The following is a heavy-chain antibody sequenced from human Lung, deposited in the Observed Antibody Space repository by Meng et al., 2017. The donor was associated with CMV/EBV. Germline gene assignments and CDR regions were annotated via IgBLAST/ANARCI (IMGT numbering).Heavy chain of an antibody. CDR3: ARGNGWLFDY. CDR2: ININPGNP. V-gene: IGHV7-4-1*01. D-gene: IGHD6-19*01. J-gene: IGHJ4*02. Sequence: QVQLVLSGSELKKLGDAVKVSCQAAGYTFTSSSMNWVRHAPGQGLEWMGWININPGNPTYAQGFTGRFVFSLDTSVSTAYLQIDSLKADDTAVYYCARGNGWLFDYWGQGTLVTVSS. CDR1: GYTFTSSS.